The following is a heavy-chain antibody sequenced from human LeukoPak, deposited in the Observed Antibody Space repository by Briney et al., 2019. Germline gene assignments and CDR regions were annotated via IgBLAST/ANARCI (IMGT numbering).Heavy chain of an antibody. CDR2: INYSGST. V-gene: IGHV4-39*01. D-gene: IGHD4-23*01. Sequence: SETLSLTCTVSGGSISSSSYYWGWIRPPPGKGLEWIGSINYSGSTYYNPSLRSRVTISVDTSKNQFSLKMSSVAAADTAVYYCARLGRWRGLYWGQGTLVTVSS. CDR1: GGSISSSSYY. CDR3: ARLGRWRGLY. J-gene: IGHJ4*02.